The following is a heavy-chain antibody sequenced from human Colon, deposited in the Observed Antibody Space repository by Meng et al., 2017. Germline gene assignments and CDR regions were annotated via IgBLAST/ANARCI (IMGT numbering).Heavy chain of an antibody. V-gene: IGHV4-61*08. Sequence: VLLQDAGPGLVGPSETLSLVCSVSGGSVSSAGYPWSWIRQPLGKGLEWIGYASTNYNPSLKSRVTISVDTSKNQFSLRLTSVTAADTAVYYCARDHMGSLDYWGQGILVTVSS. CDR3: ARDHMGSLDY. CDR1: GGSVSSAGYP. CDR2: AST. J-gene: IGHJ4*02. D-gene: IGHD1-26*01.